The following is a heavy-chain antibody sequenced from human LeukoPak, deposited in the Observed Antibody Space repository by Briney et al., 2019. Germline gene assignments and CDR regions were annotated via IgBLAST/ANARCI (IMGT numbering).Heavy chain of an antibody. D-gene: IGHD3-16*01. CDR2: IYSDNT. Sequence: GGSLRLSCTVSGFTVSTNSMSWVRQAPGKGLEWVSFIYSDNTHYSDSVKGRFTISRDNAKNSLYLQMNSLRAEDTAVYYCARDPASIMITFGGVQNWFDPWGQGTLVTVSS. J-gene: IGHJ5*02. CDR3: ARDPASIMITFGGVQNWFDP. CDR1: GFTVSTNS. V-gene: IGHV3-53*01.